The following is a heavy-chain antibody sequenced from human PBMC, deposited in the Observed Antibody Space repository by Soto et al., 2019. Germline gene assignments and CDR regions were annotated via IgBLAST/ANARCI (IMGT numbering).Heavy chain of an antibody. D-gene: IGHD2-15*01. CDR1: GFSLSTSGVG. Sequence: SGPTLVNPTQTLTLTCTFSGFSLSTSGVGVGWIRQPPGKALEWLALIYWNDDKRYSPSLKSRLTITKDTSKNQVVLTMTNMDPVDTATYYCAHPSDDYCSGGSCYSGGVPILDYWGQGTLVTVSS. CDR2: IYWNDDK. CDR3: AHPSDDYCSGGSCYSGGVPILDY. V-gene: IGHV2-5*01. J-gene: IGHJ4*02.